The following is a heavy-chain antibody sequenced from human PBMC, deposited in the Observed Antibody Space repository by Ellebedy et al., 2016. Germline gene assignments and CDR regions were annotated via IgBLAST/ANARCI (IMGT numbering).Heavy chain of an antibody. J-gene: IGHJ4*02. Sequence: ASVKVSCKASGYTFTSYYMHWVRQAPGQGLEWMGIINPSGGSTSYAQKLQGRVTMTRDTSTSTVYMELRSLRSDDTAVYYCARAMITFGGVIVTLDYWGQGTLVTVSS. CDR3: ARAMITFGGVIVTLDY. CDR1: GYTFTSYY. D-gene: IGHD3-16*02. V-gene: IGHV1-46*04. CDR2: INPSGGST.